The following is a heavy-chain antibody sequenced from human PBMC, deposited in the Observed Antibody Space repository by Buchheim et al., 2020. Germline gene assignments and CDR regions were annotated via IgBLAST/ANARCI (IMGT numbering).Heavy chain of an antibody. CDR1: GFTFSSYG. CDR2: ISYDGSNK. J-gene: IGHJ6*02. Sequence: QVQLVESGGGVVQPGRSLRLSCAASGFTFSSYGMHWVRQAPGKGLEWVAVISYDGSNKYYADSVKGRFTISRDNSKHTLYLQMNSLRAEDTAVYYCAKGREGSSSWYLVNYYGMDVWGQGTT. D-gene: IGHD6-13*01. V-gene: IGHV3-30*18. CDR3: AKGREGSSSWYLVNYYGMDV.